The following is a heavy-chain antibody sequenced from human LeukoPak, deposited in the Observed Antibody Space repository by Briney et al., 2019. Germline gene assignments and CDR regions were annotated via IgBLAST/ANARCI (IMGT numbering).Heavy chain of an antibody. Sequence: GGSLRLSCVASGVTFSSYGMHWVRQAPGKGLEWVAVIWYDGSNKYYADSVKGRFTISRDNSKNTLYLLMNSLRAEDTAVYYCARGGLKTTVVASLFDYWGQGTLVTVSS. D-gene: IGHD4-23*01. J-gene: IGHJ4*02. CDR1: GVTFSSYG. CDR2: IWYDGSNK. V-gene: IGHV3-33*01. CDR3: ARGGLKTTVVASLFDY.